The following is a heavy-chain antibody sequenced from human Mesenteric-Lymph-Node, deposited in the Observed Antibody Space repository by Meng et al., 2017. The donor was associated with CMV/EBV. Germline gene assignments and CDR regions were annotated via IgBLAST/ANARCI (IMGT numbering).Heavy chain of an antibody. J-gene: IGHJ4*02. CDR1: GFTFDDYV. CDR2: ISGSGGST. V-gene: IGHV3-23*01. CDR3: ASGVVVPAAISFDY. D-gene: IGHD2-2*01. Sequence: GESLKISCAASGFTFDDYVMHWVRQAPGKGLEWVSGISGSGGSTYYADSVKGRFTISRDNSKNTLYLQMNSLRAEDTAVYYCASGVVVPAAISFDYWGQGTLVTVPQ.